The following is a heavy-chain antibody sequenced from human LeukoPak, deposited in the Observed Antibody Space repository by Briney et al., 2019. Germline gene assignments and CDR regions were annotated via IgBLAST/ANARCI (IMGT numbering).Heavy chain of an antibody. CDR2: MNPNSGAT. CDR3: ARAPRSWGFDN. J-gene: IGHJ4*02. V-gene: IGHV1-8*01. D-gene: IGHD7-27*01. CDR1: GYTFTSYD. Sequence: ASVKVSCKASGYTFTSYDFNWLRQATGQGPEWMGWMNPNSGATGYAQKFQGRVTMTRSASINTAYMELTNLRSEDTAVYYCARAPRSWGFDNGGQGTLVTVSS.